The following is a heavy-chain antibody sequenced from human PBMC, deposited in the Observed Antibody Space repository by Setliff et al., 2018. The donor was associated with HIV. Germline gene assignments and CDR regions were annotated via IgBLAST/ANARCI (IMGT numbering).Heavy chain of an antibody. J-gene: IGHJ4*02. CDR2: IYDGGRT. Sequence: PSETLSLTCTVSTGSISNYYWTWIRQPPGKGLEWIGDIYDGGRTKYNPAIKRWVSISIDTSKNQFSLKLSSVTAADTAVYYCARGVYSSSWYYFDYWGQGTLVTVSS. CDR1: TGSISNYY. D-gene: IGHD6-13*01. CDR3: ARGVYSSSWYYFDY. V-gene: IGHV4-59*12.